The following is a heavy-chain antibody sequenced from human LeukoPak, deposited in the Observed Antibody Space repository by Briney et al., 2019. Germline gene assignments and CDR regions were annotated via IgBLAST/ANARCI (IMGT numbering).Heavy chain of an antibody. V-gene: IGHV4-34*01. D-gene: IGHD6-13*01. Sequence: SETLSLTCAVYGGSFSGYYWSWIRPPPGKGLEWIGEIYHSGSTNYNPSLKSRVTVSVDTSKNQLSLKLGSVTAADTAVYYCARGSKGSSWSYYYYYMDVWGKGTTVTVSS. CDR3: ARGSKGSSWSYYYYYMDV. J-gene: IGHJ6*03. CDR1: GGSFSGYY. CDR2: IYHSGST.